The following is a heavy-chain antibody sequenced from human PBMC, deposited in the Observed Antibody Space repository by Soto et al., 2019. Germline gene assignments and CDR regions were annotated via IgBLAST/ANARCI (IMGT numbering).Heavy chain of an antibody. J-gene: IGHJ4*02. CDR3: ARGAFLGYCSGGSCYGFPN. Sequence: ASVKVSCKASGYTFTSYDINWVRQATGQGLEWMGWMNPNSGNTGYAQKFQGRVTMTRNTSISTAYMELSSLRSEDTAVYYCARGAFLGYCSGGSCYGFPNRGQGTLVTVSS. V-gene: IGHV1-8*01. CDR1: GYTFTSYD. D-gene: IGHD2-15*01. CDR2: MNPNSGNT.